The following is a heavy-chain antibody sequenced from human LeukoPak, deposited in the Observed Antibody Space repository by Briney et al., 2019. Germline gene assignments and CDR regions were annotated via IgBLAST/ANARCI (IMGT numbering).Heavy chain of an antibody. CDR2: IYYSGST. D-gene: IGHD3-22*01. V-gene: IGHV4-59*01. CDR1: GGSISSYY. Sequence: SETLSLTCTVSGGSISSYYWSWIRQPPGKGLEWIGYIYYSGSTNYNPSLKSRATISVATSKNQFSLKLSSVTAADTAVYYCAREGYHYDSSGYPYYYYGMDVWGQGTTVTVSS. CDR3: AREGYHYDSSGYPYYYYGMDV. J-gene: IGHJ6*02.